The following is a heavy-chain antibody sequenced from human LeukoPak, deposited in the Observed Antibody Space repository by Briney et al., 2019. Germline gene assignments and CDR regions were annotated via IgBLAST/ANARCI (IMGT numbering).Heavy chain of an antibody. CDR1: GYTFSNYA. D-gene: IGHD3-9*01. J-gene: IGHJ5*02. V-gene: IGHV1-18*04. CDR2: ISPKSGRG. CDR3: ARDVVTDYYWWFDP. Sequence: ASVKVSCKASGYTFSNYAISWVRQAPGQGLEWMGWISPKSGRGSYANNFQGGVTMTTDTSTSTVYMELTSLTSDDTAVYYCARDVVTDYYWWFDPWGQGTLVTVSS.